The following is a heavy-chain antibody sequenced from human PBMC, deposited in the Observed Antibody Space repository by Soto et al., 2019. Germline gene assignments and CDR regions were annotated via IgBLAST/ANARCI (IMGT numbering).Heavy chain of an antibody. CDR2: MNPNSGNT. Sequence: ASVKGSRKGAGCTFTSYDINWVRQATGQGLEWMGWMNPNSGNTGYAQKFQGRVTMTRNTSISTAYMELSSLRSEDTAVYYCARGLISWALPAHPLNYYYYMDVWGKGTTVTVSS. CDR3: ARGLISWALPAHPLNYYYYMDV. CDR1: GCTFTSYD. D-gene: IGHD2-2*01. V-gene: IGHV1-8*01. J-gene: IGHJ6*03.